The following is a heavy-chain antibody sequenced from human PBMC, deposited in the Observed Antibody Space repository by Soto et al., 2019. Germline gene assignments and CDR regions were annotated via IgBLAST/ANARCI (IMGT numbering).Heavy chain of an antibody. Sequence: VQLVESGGGVVQPGRSLRLSCAASGFTFSSYAMHWVRQAPGKGLEWVAVISYDGSNKYYADSVKGRFTISRDNSKNTLYLQMNSLRAEDTAVYYCARGGIAVAGPRGYFDLWGRGTLVTVSS. CDR3: ARGGIAVAGPRGYFDL. CDR2: ISYDGSNK. CDR1: GFTFSSYA. D-gene: IGHD6-19*01. J-gene: IGHJ2*01. V-gene: IGHV3-30-3*01.